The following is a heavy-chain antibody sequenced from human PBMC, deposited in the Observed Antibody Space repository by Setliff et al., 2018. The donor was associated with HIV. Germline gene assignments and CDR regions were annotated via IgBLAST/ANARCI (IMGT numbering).Heavy chain of an antibody. J-gene: IGHJ5*02. CDR1: GYNFAGYY. Sequence: ASVKVSCKASGYNFAGYYVQWVRQAPGQGLEWMGWIYPLSGSTSYAQSFQDRVTMTRDTSTSTVYMELSSLRSEDTAVYYCARVRYCSGGSCYGGEYWFDPWGQGTPVTVSS. V-gene: IGHV1-46*01. D-gene: IGHD2-15*01. CDR2: IYPLSGST. CDR3: ARVRYCSGGSCYGGEYWFDP.